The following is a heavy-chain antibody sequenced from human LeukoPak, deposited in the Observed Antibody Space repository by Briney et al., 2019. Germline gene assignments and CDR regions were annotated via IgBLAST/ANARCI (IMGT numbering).Heavy chain of an antibody. CDR2: ISSSGSTI. J-gene: IGHJ3*02. CDR1: GFTFSDYY. D-gene: IGHD5-24*01. Sequence: GGSLRLSCAASGFTFSDYYMSWIRQAPGKGLEWVSYISSSGSTIYYADSVKGRFTISRDNAKNSLYLQMNSLRAEDTAVYYCAREMATIHDAFDIWGQGTMVTVSS. CDR3: AREMATIHDAFDI. V-gene: IGHV3-11*04.